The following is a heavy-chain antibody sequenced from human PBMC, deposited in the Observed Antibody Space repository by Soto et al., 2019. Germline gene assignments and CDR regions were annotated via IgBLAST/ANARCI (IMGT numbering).Heavy chain of an antibody. CDR3: AKDKVAARPYYFDY. J-gene: IGHJ4*02. CDR1: GFTFDDYA. Sequence: GGSLRLSCAASGFTFDDYAMHWVRQAPGKGLEWVSGISWNSGSIGYADSVKGRFTISRDNAKNSLYLQMNSLRAEDTALYYCAKDKVAARPYYFDYWGQGTLVTVSS. CDR2: ISWNSGSI. D-gene: IGHD6-6*01. V-gene: IGHV3-9*01.